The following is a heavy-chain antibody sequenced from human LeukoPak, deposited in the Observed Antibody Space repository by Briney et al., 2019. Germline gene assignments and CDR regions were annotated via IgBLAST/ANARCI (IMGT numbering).Heavy chain of an antibody. D-gene: IGHD2-2*01. J-gene: IGHJ5*02. CDR1: GFTFSSYD. CDR2: IGTAGDT. V-gene: IGHV3-13*01. Sequence: GGSLRLSCAASGFTFSSYDMHWVRQATGKGLEWVSAIGTAGDTYYPGSVKGRFTISRENAKNSLYLQMNSLRAGDTAVYYCARGERSYCSSTSCNKGNRFDPWGQGTLVTVSS. CDR3: ARGERSYCSSTSCNKGNRFDP.